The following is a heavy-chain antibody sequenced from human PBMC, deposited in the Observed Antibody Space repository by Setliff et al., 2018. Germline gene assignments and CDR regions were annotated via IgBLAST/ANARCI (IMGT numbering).Heavy chain of an antibody. CDR3: ARHVGSRGRGYNYYYYYMDV. V-gene: IGHV4-59*04. D-gene: IGHD3-10*01. CDR2: TYYNGDA. Sequence: SETLSLTCTVSGGSFTTYYWSWIRQPPGKGLEWIGSTYYNGDAYYNPSLKSRVTMSVDTSRNQFSLKLSSVTAADTAVYYCARHVGSRGRGYNYYYYYMDVWGKGTTVTVSS. CDR1: GGSFTTYY. J-gene: IGHJ6*03.